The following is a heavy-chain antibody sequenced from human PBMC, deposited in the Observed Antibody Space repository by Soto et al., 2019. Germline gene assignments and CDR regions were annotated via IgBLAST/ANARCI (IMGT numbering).Heavy chain of an antibody. CDR2: IYHSGSP. CDR1: GGSIRVTDYF. CDR3: ARDSGWFDP. J-gene: IGHJ5*02. V-gene: IGHV4-39*02. Sequence: SETLSLTCTVSGGSIRVTDYFWGWIRQPPGKALEWLASIYHSGSPYYNPSLKSLVTMSVDTSNNQFALTLNSVTAADTAVYFCARDSGWFDPWGQGTLVTVSS.